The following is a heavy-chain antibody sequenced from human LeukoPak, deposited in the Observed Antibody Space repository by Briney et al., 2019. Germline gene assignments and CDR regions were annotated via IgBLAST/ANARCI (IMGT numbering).Heavy chain of an antibody. D-gene: IGHD3-3*02. CDR2: IIPILGIA. J-gene: IGHJ4*02. Sequence: SVKVSCKASGGTFSSYAISWVRQAPGQGLEWMGRIIPILGIANYAQKFQGRVTISADKSTSPAYMELSSLRSEDTAVYYCARGSMTPIPYFDYWGQGTLVTVSS. V-gene: IGHV1-69*04. CDR3: ARGSMTPIPYFDY. CDR1: GGTFSSYA.